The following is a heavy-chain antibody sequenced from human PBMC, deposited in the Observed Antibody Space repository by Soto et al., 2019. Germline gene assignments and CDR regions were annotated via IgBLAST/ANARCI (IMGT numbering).Heavy chain of an antibody. Sequence: VASVKVSCKASGYTFTSYYMHWVRQAPGQGLEWMGIINPSGGSTSYAQKFQGRVTMTRDTSTSTVYMELSSLRSEDTAVYYCARVYCGGDCYSALYYYYGMDVWGQGTTVTVSS. CDR1: GYTFTSYY. CDR2: INPSGGST. J-gene: IGHJ6*02. V-gene: IGHV1-46*01. D-gene: IGHD2-21*02. CDR3: ARVYCGGDCYSALYYYYGMDV.